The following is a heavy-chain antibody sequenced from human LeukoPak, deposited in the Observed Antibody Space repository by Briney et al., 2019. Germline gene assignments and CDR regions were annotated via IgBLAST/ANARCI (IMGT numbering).Heavy chain of an antibody. Sequence: TSETLSLNCSVYSCSINGHYWTWIRQPPGKGLEWLGQIHYTGKPDYNPSLNTRITTSVEPSKNLVSLQVSSVTAADSAIYYCARFGVDYDMDAWGHGTTVTVFS. V-gene: IGHV4-59*11. CDR2: IHYTGKP. CDR1: SCSINGHY. CDR3: ARFGVDYDMDA. D-gene: IGHD3-16*01. J-gene: IGHJ6*02.